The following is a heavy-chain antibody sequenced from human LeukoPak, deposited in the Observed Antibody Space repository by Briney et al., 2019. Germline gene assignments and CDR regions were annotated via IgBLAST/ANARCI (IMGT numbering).Heavy chain of an antibody. Sequence: PSETLSLTLSVAGGSIVSDYWGSVRQPAGKGLEWIGRIYTSGGTVYNPSLKSRVTMSVDTSKNQFPLKLSSVTAADTAVYYCATGVFCYDTSSWGFHFDYWGQGTLVTVFS. CDR3: ATGVFCYDTSSWGFHFDY. D-gene: IGHD3-22*01. CDR1: GGSIVSDY. J-gene: IGHJ4*02. V-gene: IGHV4-4*07. CDR2: IYTSGGT.